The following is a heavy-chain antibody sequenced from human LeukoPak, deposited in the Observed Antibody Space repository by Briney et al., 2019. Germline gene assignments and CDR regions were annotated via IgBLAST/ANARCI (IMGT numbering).Heavy chain of an antibody. Sequence: GGSLRLSCGASGFTFSSYRMTWVRQAPGKGLEWVSSISSNSSSYIYYADSVKGRFTISRDKAKTSLYLQMNSLRAEDTALYYCTKESAGGIDYWGRGPLVTVSS. D-gene: IGHD2-8*02. CDR3: TKESAGGIDY. CDR1: GFTFSSYR. V-gene: IGHV3-21*04. J-gene: IGHJ4*02. CDR2: ISSNSSSYI.